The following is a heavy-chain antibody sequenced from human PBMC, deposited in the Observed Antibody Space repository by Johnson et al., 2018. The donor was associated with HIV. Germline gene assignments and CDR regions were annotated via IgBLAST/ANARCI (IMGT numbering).Heavy chain of an antibody. CDR1: GFTFSSYA. J-gene: IGHJ3*01. Sequence: QMQLVESGGGVVQPGRSLRLSCAASGFTFSSYAMHWVRQAPGKGLEWVAVISYDGSNKYDADSVKGRFTISRDNSKNTLYLQMNSLRVEDTALYLCARGRVSMKVVDLRGGGFDFWGQGTKVTVSS. CDR3: ARGRVSMKVVDLRGGGFDF. D-gene: IGHD3-22*01. V-gene: IGHV3-30*04. CDR2: ISYDGSNK.